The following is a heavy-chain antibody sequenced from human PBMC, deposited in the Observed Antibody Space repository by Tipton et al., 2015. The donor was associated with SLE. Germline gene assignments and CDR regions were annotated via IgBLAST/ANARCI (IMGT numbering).Heavy chain of an antibody. CDR3: ARPRYDILTGYFDY. CDR1: GGSISSGRYS. Sequence: TLSLTCTVSGGSISSGRYSWSWIRRPAGKGLEWIGHIYTSGGTNYIPSLKSRVTISVDTSKNQFSLKLTSVTAADTAVYYCARPRYDILTGYFDYWGQGTLVTVSS. D-gene: IGHD3-9*01. CDR2: IYTSGGT. V-gene: IGHV4-61*09. J-gene: IGHJ4*02.